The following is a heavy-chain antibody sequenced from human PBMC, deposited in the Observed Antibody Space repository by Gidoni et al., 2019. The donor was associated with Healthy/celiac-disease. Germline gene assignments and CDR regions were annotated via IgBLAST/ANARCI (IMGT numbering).Heavy chain of an antibody. Sequence: QVQRLQPGAEVKKPGASVKVSGRAPGYPLPGYYMPWVRQAPGQGLEWMGWINPNSGGTNYAQKFQGRVTMTRDTSISTAYMELSRLRSDDTAVYYCARWDYYGSGSYYNSDYWGQGTLVTVSS. D-gene: IGHD3-10*01. V-gene: IGHV1-2*02. CDR2: INPNSGGT. J-gene: IGHJ4*02. CDR3: ARWDYYGSGSYYNSDY. CDR1: GYPLPGYY.